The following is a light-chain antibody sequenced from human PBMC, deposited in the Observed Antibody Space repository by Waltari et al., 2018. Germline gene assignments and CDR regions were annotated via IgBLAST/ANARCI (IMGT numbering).Light chain of an antibody. CDR2: AAS. CDR3: QNHERLPAT. J-gene: IGKJ1*01. CDR1: QSIGKY. V-gene: IGKV3-20*01. Sequence: EIVLTQSPCPLSLSPVERATLPCRASQSIGKYLVWYQQKPGQAPRLLISAASSRATGVPDRFSGSGSGTDFSLTISRLEPEDFAVYYCQNHERLPATFGQGTKVEIK.